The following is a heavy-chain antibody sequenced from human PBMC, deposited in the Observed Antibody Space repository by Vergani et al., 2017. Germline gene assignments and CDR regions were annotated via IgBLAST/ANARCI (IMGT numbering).Heavy chain of an antibody. CDR2: ISYDGSNK. D-gene: IGHD6-19*01. Sequence: QVQLVESGGGVVQPGRSLRLSCAASGFTFSSYGMHWVRQAPGKGLEWVAVISYDGSNKYYADSVKGRFTISRDNSKNTLYLQMNSLRAEDTAVYYCAKDSRFTRNMAVAGRIFDYWGQGTLVTVSS. V-gene: IGHV3-30*18. J-gene: IGHJ4*02. CDR1: GFTFSSYG. CDR3: AKDSRFTRNMAVAGRIFDY.